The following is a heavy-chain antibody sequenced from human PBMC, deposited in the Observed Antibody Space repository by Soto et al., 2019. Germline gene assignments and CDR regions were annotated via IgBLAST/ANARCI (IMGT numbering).Heavy chain of an antibody. CDR2: ISYDGSNK. D-gene: IGHD3-22*01. J-gene: IGHJ4*02. CDR1: GFTVSSYA. Sequence: SGGSLRLSCAASGFTVSSYAIHWVRQAPGKGLEWVAIISYDGSNKYYADSVKGRFTVSRDNSKNTLYLQMNSLRAEDTAVYYCARGYYYDSSGFRFDQWGQGTLVTVSS. CDR3: ARGYYYDSSGFRFDQ. V-gene: IGHV3-30-3*01.